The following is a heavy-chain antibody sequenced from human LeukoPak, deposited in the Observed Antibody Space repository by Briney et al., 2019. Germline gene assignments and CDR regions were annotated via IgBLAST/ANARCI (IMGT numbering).Heavy chain of an antibody. CDR2: IRYDGSNK. D-gene: IGHD2-15*01. CDR1: GFTFSSYG. CDR3: ANSVVGASSFDY. J-gene: IGHJ4*02. V-gene: IGHV3-30*02. Sequence: GGSLRLSCAASGFTFSSYGMHWVRQAPGKGLEWVAFIRYDGSNKYYADSVKGRFTISRDDSKNTLYLQMNSLRAEDTAVYYCANSVVGASSFDYWGQGTLVTVSS.